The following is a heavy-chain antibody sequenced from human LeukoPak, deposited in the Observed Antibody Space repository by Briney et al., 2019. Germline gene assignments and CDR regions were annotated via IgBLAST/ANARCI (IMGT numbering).Heavy chain of an antibody. V-gene: IGHV3-7*04. CDR1: GFTFSTYW. J-gene: IGHJ4*02. D-gene: IGHD5-24*01. CDR2: IKQDGSKK. Sequence: PRGSLKLSCAASGFTFSTYWMSWVRQAPGKGLEWVANIKQDGSKKSYVDSVKGRFTISRDNAKNSLYLQMNSLRAEDTAIYYCTRVGYIDEGIDYWGQGTLVTVSS. CDR3: TRVGYIDEGIDY.